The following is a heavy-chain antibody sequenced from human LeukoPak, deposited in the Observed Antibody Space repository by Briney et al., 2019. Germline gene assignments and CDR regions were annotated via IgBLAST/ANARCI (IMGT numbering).Heavy chain of an antibody. CDR1: GGSIISDSY. CDR2: VYHNGRA. Sequence: SQTLSLTCTVSGGSIISDSYWTWIRQSAGGKLEWIGRVYHNGRASYNPSLLSRLAISIDTSENQFSLDLSSVTAADTGVYYCARGSCGVDCPGFNWLDPWGQGAPVTVSS. V-gene: IGHV4-61*02. J-gene: IGHJ5*02. CDR3: ARGSCGVDCPGFNWLDP. D-gene: IGHD2-21*01.